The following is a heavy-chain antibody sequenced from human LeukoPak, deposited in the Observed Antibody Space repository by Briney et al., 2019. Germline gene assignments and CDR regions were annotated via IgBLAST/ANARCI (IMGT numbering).Heavy chain of an antibody. CDR1: GFTFSSYA. Sequence: GGSLRLSCAASGFTFSSYAMHWVRQAPGKGLEWVAVISYDGSNKYYADSVKGRFTISRDNSKNTLYLQMNSLRAEDTAVYYCARGPLYSSSWARYYYYYGMDVWGQGTAVTVSS. CDR3: ARGPLYSSSWARYYYYYGMDV. CDR2: ISYDGSNK. D-gene: IGHD6-13*01. V-gene: IGHV3-30-3*01. J-gene: IGHJ6*02.